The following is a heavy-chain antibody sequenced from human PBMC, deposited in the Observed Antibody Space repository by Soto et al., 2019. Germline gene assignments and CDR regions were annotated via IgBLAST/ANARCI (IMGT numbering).Heavy chain of an antibody. V-gene: IGHV4-31*03. Sequence: LSLTCTVSGGSISSGGYYWSWIRQHPGRGLEWIGYIYYSGSTYYNPSLKSRVTISVDTSKNQFSLKLSSVTAADTAVYYCACSMVRGVIITTKYYYYGMDVWGQGTTVTVSS. CDR2: IYYSGST. D-gene: IGHD3-10*01. CDR3: ACSMVRGVIITTKYYYYGMDV. CDR1: GGSISSGGYY. J-gene: IGHJ6*02.